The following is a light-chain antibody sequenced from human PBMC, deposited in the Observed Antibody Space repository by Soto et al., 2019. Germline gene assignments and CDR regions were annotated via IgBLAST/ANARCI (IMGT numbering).Light chain of an antibody. CDR3: LQHNSYPWT. J-gene: IGKJ1*01. V-gene: IGKV1-39*01. CDR2: AAS. Sequence: DIQMTQSPSSLSASVGDRVTITCRASQSISSYLNWYQHKPGKAPKLLIYAASSLQTGVPSRFSGSRSGTDFALTISSLQPEDFATYYCLQHNSYPWTFGQGTKVDI. CDR1: QSISSY.